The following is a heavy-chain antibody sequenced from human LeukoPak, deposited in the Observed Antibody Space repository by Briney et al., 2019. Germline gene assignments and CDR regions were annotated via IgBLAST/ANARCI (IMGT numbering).Heavy chain of an antibody. CDR3: ARGRKLDTYYYYYYMDV. V-gene: IGHV4-59*01. J-gene: IGHJ6*03. CDR2: IYYSGST. CDR1: GGSITIYY. Sequence: SETLSLTCTVSGGSITIYYWSWIRQPPGKGLEWIGYIYYSGSTNYNPSLKSRVTISVDTSKNQFSLKLSSVTAADTAVYYCARGRKLDTYYYYYYMDVWGKGTTVTVSS. D-gene: IGHD6-6*01.